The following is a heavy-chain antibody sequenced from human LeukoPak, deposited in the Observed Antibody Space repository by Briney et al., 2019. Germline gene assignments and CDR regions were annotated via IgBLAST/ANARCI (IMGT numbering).Heavy chain of an antibody. V-gene: IGHV4-34*01. CDR2: INHSGST. D-gene: IGHD6-6*01. J-gene: IGHJ6*03. Sequence: PSETLSLTCAVYGGSFSGYYWSWIRQPPGKGLEWIGEINHSGSTNYNPSLKSRVTISVDTSKNQFSLKLSSVTAADTAVYYCARDRRSSSYYYYMDVWGKGTTVTVSS. CDR1: GGSFSGYY. CDR3: ARDRRSSSYYYYMDV.